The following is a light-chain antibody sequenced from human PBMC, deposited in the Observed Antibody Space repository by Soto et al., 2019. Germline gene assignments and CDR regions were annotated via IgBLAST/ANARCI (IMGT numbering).Light chain of an antibody. J-gene: IGKJ1*01. V-gene: IGKV4-1*01. CDR1: QNVLHRSNKNNY. Sequence: DIVMTQSPDSLAVSLGERATIDCRSSQNVLHRSNKNNYLAWYQQKPGQPPKLLIYWASNRASVVPDRFSGSGSGTDFTLTINSLQAEDVAVYYCQQHYSTPWTFGQGTKVEIK. CDR3: QQHYSTPWT. CDR2: WAS.